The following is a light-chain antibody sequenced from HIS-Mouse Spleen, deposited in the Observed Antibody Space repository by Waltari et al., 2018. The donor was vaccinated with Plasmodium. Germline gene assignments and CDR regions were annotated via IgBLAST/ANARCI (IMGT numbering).Light chain of an antibody. CDR3: QAWDSSTAWV. J-gene: IGLJ2*01. CDR2: QDS. Sequence: SYELTQPPSVSVSPGQTASITCSGDKLGDKYAVWYQQNPGLSPVLVIYQDSKRPSGIPERFSGSNSGNTATLTISGTQAMDEADYYCQAWDSSTAWVFGGGTKLTVL. CDR1: KLGDKY. V-gene: IGLV3-1*01.